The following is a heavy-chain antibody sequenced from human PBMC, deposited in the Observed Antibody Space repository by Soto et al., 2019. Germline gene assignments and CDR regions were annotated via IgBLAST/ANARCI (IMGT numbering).Heavy chain of an antibody. CDR3: ARSSPYIVVRKPTGNQDYYGMDV. V-gene: IGHV1-18*01. Sequence: QVHLVQSGVEVKTPGASVKVSCQASGYTFFTYDISWVRQAPGQGLEWMGWISTYSGDTKYAQKFQGRVTMTTDTSTTTAYLELRSLRSDDTAVYYCARSSPYIVVRKPTGNQDYYGMDVWGQGTTVTVSS. CDR2: ISTYSGDT. CDR1: GYTFFTYD. J-gene: IGHJ6*02. D-gene: IGHD2-2*01.